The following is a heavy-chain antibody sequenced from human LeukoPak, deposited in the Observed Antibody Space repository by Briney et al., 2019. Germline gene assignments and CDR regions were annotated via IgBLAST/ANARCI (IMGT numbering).Heavy chain of an antibody. CDR3: ARDLGHTGYDLYDY. Sequence: GGSLRLSCAVPGINFRGFWMAWVRQAPGKGLEWVANMKQDGSEKYYVDSVKGRFTISRDNAKNSLYLEMNSLRVEDTAVYYCARDLGHTGYDLYDYWGQGTLVTVSS. CDR2: MKQDGSEK. CDR1: GINFRGFW. V-gene: IGHV3-7*01. J-gene: IGHJ4*02. D-gene: IGHD5-12*01.